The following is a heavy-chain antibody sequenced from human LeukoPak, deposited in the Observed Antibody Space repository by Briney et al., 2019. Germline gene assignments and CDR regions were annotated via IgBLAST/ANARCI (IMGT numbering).Heavy chain of an antibody. CDR2: IYYSGST. CDR1: GGSISSGGYY. D-gene: IGHD4-23*01. V-gene: IGHV4-31*03. CDR3: ARDLGGNSPRWFDP. Sequence: PSETLSLTCTVSGGSISSGGYYWSWIRQHPGKGLEWIGYIYYSGSTYYNPSLKSRVTISVDTSKNQFSLKLSSVTAADTAVYYCARDLGGNSPRWFDPWGQGILVIVSS. J-gene: IGHJ5*02.